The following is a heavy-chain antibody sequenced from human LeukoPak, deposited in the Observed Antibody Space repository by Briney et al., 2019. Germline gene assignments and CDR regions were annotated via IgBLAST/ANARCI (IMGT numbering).Heavy chain of an antibody. CDR3: ARASYDSWYFDL. V-gene: IGHV4-34*01. CDR1: GGSFSGYY. Sequence: SETLSLTCAVYGGSFSGYYWSWIRQPPGKGLEWIGEINHSGSTNYNPSLKSRVTISVDTSKNRFSLKLSTVTAADTAVYYCARASYDSWYFDLWGRGTLVTVSS. CDR2: INHSGST. D-gene: IGHD3-16*01. J-gene: IGHJ2*01.